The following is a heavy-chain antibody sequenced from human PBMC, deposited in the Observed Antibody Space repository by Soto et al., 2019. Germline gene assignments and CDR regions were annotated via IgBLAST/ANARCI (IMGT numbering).Heavy chain of an antibody. J-gene: IGHJ4*02. V-gene: IGHV4-4*02. D-gene: IGHD5-12*01. CDR2: IYYSGST. Sequence: QVQLQESGPGLVKPSGTLSLTCAVSGGSISSSNWWSWVRQPPGKGLEWIGEIYYSGSTYYNPSLKSRVTISVDTSKNQFSLKLSSVTAADTAVYYCAREMATIPGGFDYWGQGTLVTVSS. CDR3: AREMATIPGGFDY. CDR1: GGSISSSNW.